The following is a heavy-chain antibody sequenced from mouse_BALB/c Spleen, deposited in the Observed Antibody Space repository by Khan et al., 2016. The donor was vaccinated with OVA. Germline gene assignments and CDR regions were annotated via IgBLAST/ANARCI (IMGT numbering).Heavy chain of an antibody. J-gene: IGHJ3*01. Sequence: EVKLLESGPGLVKPSQSLSLTCTVTGYSITSEYAWNWIRHFPGNKLEWMGYINYSGNTRYNLSLKSRISITRDTSKNQFFLQLNSVTTEDTATYYCTRKDYYDYDPFPYWGQGTLVTVSA. CDR3: TRKDYYDYDPFPY. D-gene: IGHD2-4*01. CDR1: GYSITSEYA. V-gene: IGHV3-2*02. CDR2: INYSGNT.